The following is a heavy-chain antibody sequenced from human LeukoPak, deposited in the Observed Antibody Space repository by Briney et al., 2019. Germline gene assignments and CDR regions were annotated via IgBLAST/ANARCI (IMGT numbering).Heavy chain of an antibody. J-gene: IGHJ4*02. Sequence: ASVKVSCKVSGYTLTELSMHWVRQAPGQGLEWMGWISAYNGNTNYAQKLQGRVTMTTDTSTSTAYMELRSLRSDDTAVYYCARDSGYCSSTSCLPGYWGQGTLVTVSS. V-gene: IGHV1-18*01. D-gene: IGHD2-2*01. CDR2: ISAYNGNT. CDR1: GYTLTELS. CDR3: ARDSGYCSSTSCLPGY.